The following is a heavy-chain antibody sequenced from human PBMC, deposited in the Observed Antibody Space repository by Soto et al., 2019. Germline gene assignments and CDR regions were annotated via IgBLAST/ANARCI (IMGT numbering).Heavy chain of an antibody. Sequence: ASVKVSCKASGYTFTSYYMHWVRQAPGQGLEWMGIINPSGGSTSYAQKFQGRVTMTRDTSTSTVYMELSSLSSEDTAVYYCAKDMADTAMAFDYWGQGTLVTVSS. CDR3: AKDMADTAMAFDY. CDR2: INPSGGST. D-gene: IGHD5-18*01. CDR1: GYTFTSYY. V-gene: IGHV1-46*01. J-gene: IGHJ4*02.